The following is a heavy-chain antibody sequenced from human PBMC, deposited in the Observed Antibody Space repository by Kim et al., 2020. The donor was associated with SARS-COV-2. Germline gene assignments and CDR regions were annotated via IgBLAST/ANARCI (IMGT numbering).Heavy chain of an antibody. D-gene: IGHD4-17*01. J-gene: IGHJ4*02. CDR1: GFSFRSYR. V-gene: IGHV3-21*06. CDR3: ARDGGHYGAFHIDY. Sequence: GGSLRLSCAASGFSFRSYRMNWVRQAPGKGLEWVACITSGSSNIFYADSVQGRFTISRDNAKSTLYLQINSLRAEDTAVYYCARDGGHYGAFHIDYWGQG. CDR2: ITSGSSNI.